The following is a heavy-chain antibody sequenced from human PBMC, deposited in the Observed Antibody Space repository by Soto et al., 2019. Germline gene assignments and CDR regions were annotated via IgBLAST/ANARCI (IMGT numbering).Heavy chain of an antibody. J-gene: IGHJ3*01. CDR3: ARAKETGLYDAFDV. CDR1: GFTFSSYS. Sequence: GGSLRLSCAASGFTFSSYSMNWVRQAPGKGLEWVSSISASSSYIYYADSLKGRFTISRDNAKNSLDLQMNSLRVEDTAVYYCARAKETGLYDAFDVWGQGTMVT. V-gene: IGHV3-21*01. CDR2: ISASSSYI. D-gene: IGHD7-27*01.